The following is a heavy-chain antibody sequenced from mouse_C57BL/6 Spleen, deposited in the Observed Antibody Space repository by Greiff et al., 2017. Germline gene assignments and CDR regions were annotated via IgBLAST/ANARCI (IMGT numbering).Heavy chain of an antibody. V-gene: IGHV6-6*01. CDR3: TRGDGYDDGYWYFDV. CDR2: IRNKANNHAT. CDR1: GFTFSDAW. J-gene: IGHJ1*03. Sequence: EVMLVESGGGLVQPGGSMKLSCAASGFTFSDAWMDWVRQSPEKGLEWVAEIRNKANNHATYYAESVTGRFTISRDDSKSSVYLQMNSLRAEDTGIYYCTRGDGYDDGYWYFDVWGTGTTVTVSS. D-gene: IGHD2-2*01.